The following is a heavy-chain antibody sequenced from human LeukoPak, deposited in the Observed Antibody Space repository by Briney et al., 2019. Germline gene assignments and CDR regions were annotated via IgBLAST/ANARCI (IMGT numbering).Heavy chain of an antibody. J-gene: IGHJ3*02. D-gene: IGHD6-19*01. CDR2: INPNSGGT. CDR1: GYTFTGYY. Sequence: GASVKVSCKASGYTFTGYYMHWVRQAPGQGLECMGWINPNSGGTNYAQKFQGRVTMTRDTSISTAYMELSRLRSDDTAVYYCARGRSGWTEDAFDIWGQGTMVTVFS. CDR3: ARGRSGWTEDAFDI. V-gene: IGHV1-2*02.